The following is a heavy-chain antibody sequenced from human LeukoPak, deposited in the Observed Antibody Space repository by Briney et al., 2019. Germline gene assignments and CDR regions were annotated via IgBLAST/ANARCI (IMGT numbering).Heavy chain of an antibody. CDR2: INAGNGNT. J-gene: IGHJ4*02. CDR1: GYTFTSYA. D-gene: IGHD6-19*01. CDR3: ARVVYSSGIFDY. V-gene: IGHV1-3*01. Sequence: ASVKVSCKASGYTFTSYAMHWVRQAPGQRLEWLGWINAGNGNTKYSQRFQGRVTVTRDTSASTAYMELSSLRSEDTAVYYCARVVYSSGIFDYWGQGTLVTVSS.